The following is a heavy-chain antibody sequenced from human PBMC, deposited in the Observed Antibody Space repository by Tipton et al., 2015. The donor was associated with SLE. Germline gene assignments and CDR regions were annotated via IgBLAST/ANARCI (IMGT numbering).Heavy chain of an antibody. CDR3: ARGDIGAAEYFQH. J-gene: IGHJ1*01. CDR2: ISGGGGSA. D-gene: IGHD3-9*01. CDR1: GFTFTKYG. Sequence: GSLRLSCAASGFTFTKYGMHWVRQAPGKGLEWVSTISGGGGSAYYADSVKGRFTISRDNAKNSLYLQMNSLRAEDTAVYYCARGDIGAAEYFQHWGQGTLVTVSS. V-gene: IGHV3-21*01.